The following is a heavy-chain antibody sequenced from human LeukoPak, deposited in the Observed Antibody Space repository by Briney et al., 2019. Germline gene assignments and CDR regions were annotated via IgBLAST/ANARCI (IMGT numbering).Heavy chain of an antibody. V-gene: IGHV3-53*01. Sequence: QPGGSLRLSCAASGFIVSSNYMSWVRQAPGKGLEWVSVIYCGGSTYYADSVKGRFTISRDNSKNTLYLQMNSLRAEDTAVYYCARSPWGITMIAEAWGQGTLVTVSS. J-gene: IGHJ5*02. CDR3: ARSPWGITMIAEA. CDR1: GFIVSSNY. CDR2: IYCGGST. D-gene: IGHD3-22*01.